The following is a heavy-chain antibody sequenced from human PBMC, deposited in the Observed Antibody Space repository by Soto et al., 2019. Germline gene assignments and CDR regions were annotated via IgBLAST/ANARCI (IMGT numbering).Heavy chain of an antibody. Sequence: ASVKVSCKASGYTFTGYYMHWVRQAPGQGLEWMGWINPNSGGTNYAQKFQGWVTMTRDTSISTAYMELSRLRSDGTAVYYCARGGYSSGWNIASYYYYGMDVWGQGTTVTVSS. CDR3: ARGGYSSGWNIASYYYYGMDV. V-gene: IGHV1-2*04. CDR2: INPNSGGT. J-gene: IGHJ6*02. D-gene: IGHD6-19*01. CDR1: GYTFTGYY.